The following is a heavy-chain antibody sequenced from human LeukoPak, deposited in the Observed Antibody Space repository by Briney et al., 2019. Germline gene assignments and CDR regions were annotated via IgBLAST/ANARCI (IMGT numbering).Heavy chain of an antibody. Sequence: PGGSLRLSCAASGFTFSSYAMSWVRQAPGKGLEWVSAISGSGGSTYYADSVKGRFTISRDNSKNTLYLQMNSLRAEDTAVYYCAKIRVRYEGLDAFDIWGQGTMVTVPS. CDR1: GFTFSSYA. CDR3: AKIRVRYEGLDAFDI. CDR2: ISGSGGST. V-gene: IGHV3-23*01. J-gene: IGHJ3*02. D-gene: IGHD5-12*01.